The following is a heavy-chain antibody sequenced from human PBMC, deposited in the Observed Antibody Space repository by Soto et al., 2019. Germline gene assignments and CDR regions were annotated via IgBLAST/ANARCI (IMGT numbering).Heavy chain of an antibody. V-gene: IGHV3-30*03. CDR3: YYYGMDV. CDR1: GFTFVSYG. CDR2: ISYDGSNK. J-gene: IGHJ6*02. Sequence: PGGSLRLSCAASGFTFVSYGMRLCRQAPGKGLEWVAVISYDGSNKYYADSVKGRFTISRDNSKNTLYLQMNSLRAEDTAVYYYYYYGMDVWGQRTTVTVSS.